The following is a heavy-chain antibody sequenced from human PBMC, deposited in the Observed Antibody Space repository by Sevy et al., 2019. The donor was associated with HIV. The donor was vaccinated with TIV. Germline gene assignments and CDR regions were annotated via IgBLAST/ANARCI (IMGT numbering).Heavy chain of an antibody. V-gene: IGHV3-30*18. Sequence: GGSLRLSCVASGFTFSSYAIHWVRQTPGKGLEWVAVISYDGNNKYYADSVKGRFTVSRDNSKNTLYAQMNSLRAEDTAVYYCAKDHNLWSEGGFLHHWGQGTLVTVSS. J-gene: IGHJ1*01. CDR1: GFTFSSYA. CDR2: ISYDGNNK. CDR3: AKDHNLWSEGGFLHH. D-gene: IGHD3-10*01.